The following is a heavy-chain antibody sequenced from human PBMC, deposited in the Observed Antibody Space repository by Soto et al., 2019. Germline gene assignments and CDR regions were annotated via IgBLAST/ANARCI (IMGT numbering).Heavy chain of an antibody. CDR1: GGTFSSYA. CDR2: IIPIFGTA. D-gene: IGHD2-2*03. V-gene: IGHV1-69*13. CDR3: ASGYCSSTSCYMDV. Sequence: SVKVSCKASGGTFSSYAISWVRQAPGQGLEWMGGIIPIFGTANYAQKFQGRVTITADESTSTAYMKLSSLRSEDTAVYYCASGYCSSTSCYMDVWGQGTTVTVSS. J-gene: IGHJ6*02.